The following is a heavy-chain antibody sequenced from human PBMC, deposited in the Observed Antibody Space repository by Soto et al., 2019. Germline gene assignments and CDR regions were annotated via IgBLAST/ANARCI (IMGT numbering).Heavy chain of an antibody. J-gene: IGHJ4*02. V-gene: IGHV4-59*01. D-gene: IGHD4-17*01. Sequence: PSETLSLTCTVSGGSISSYYWSWIRQPPGKGLEWIGYIYYSGSTNYNPSLKSRVTISVDTSKNQFSLKLSSVTAADTAVYYCARGVLTTVNTEFDYWGQGTLVTGSS. CDR1: GGSISSYY. CDR2: IYYSGST. CDR3: ARGVLTTVNTEFDY.